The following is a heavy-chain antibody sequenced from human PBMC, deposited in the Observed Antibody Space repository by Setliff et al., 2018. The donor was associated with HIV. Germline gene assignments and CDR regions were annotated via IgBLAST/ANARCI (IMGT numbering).Heavy chain of an antibody. CDR3: AKGRSGYDSRLYYYHHGMDV. J-gene: IGHJ6*02. V-gene: IGHV4-39*01. Sequence: SETLSLTCTVSGGSASNSRYYWAWIRQPPGKGLEYIGSIHYNERTYYNPSLKSRVAISIDTSKNQFSLNLTSVTAADTAVYYCAKGRSGYDSRLYYYHHGMDVWGQGTTVTVSS. CDR2: IHYNERT. CDR1: GGSASNSRYY. D-gene: IGHD5-12*01.